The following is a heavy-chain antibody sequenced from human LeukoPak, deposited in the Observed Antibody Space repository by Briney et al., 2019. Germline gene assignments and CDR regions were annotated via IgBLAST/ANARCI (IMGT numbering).Heavy chain of an antibody. CDR2: ISGSGGTT. V-gene: IGHV3-23*01. D-gene: IGHD4-17*01. Sequence: GGSLRLSCAASGFTFSSFAMSWVRQAPGKGLEWVSTISGSGGTTNYADSVRGRFTFSRDNSKNTLYLQMNSLRAEDTAVYYYAKDLPDYGDYIEGYWGQGTLVTVSS. CDR3: AKDLPDYGDYIEGY. J-gene: IGHJ4*02. CDR1: GFTFSSFA.